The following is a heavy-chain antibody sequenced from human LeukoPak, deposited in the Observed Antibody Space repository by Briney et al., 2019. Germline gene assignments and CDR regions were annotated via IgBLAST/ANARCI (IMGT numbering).Heavy chain of an antibody. CDR3: ADHISTTTGALDI. J-gene: IGHJ3*02. V-gene: IGHV3-23*01. CDR2: ISGSGGGT. Sequence: GGSLRLSCAASGFTFSNYAMSWVRQAPGKGLEWVSTISGSGGGTYYADSVKGRFTISRDNSKNTLYLQMNSLRAEDTAVYYCADHISTTTGALDIWGQGTMVTVSS. D-gene: IGHD7-27*01. CDR1: GFTFSNYA.